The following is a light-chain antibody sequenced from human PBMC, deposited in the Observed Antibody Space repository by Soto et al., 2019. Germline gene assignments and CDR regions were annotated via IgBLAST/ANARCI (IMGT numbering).Light chain of an antibody. CDR1: QSVSSGY. Sequence: SGHWSDTPGARANRSGRVSQSVSSGYVDWNQQKPGQAPMLLIYGASSRATGIPDRFSGSGSRTVFTLTISILYPEDFAVYCSQQYGSPPWTSCQRT. J-gene: IGKJ1*01. CDR3: QQYGSPPWT. CDR2: GAS. V-gene: IGKV3-20*01.